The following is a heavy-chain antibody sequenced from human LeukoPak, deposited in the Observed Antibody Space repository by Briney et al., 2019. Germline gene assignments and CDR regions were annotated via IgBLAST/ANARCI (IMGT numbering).Heavy chain of an antibody. CDR3: ARALGTGDYVWGSYGYYFDY. J-gene: IGHJ4*02. CDR1: GFTFSSYW. Sequence: GGSLRLSCAASGFTFSSYWMSWVRQAPGKGLEWVANIKQDGSEKYYVDSVKGRFTISRDNAKNSLYLQMNSLRAEDTAVYYCARALGTGDYVWGSYGYYFDYWGQGTLVTVSS. CDR2: IKQDGSEK. D-gene: IGHD3-16*01. V-gene: IGHV3-7*01.